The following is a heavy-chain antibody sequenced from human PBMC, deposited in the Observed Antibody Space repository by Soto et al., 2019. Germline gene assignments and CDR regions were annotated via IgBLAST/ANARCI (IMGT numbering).Heavy chain of an antibody. V-gene: IGHV3-21*01. CDR2: ISSSSSYI. J-gene: IGHJ6*03. CDR3: ARDYYDILTGYFDEPFDYYYYYMDV. Sequence: LRLSCAASGFTFSSYSMNWVRQAPGKGLEWVSSISSSSSYIYYADSVKGRFTISRDNAKNSLYLQMNSLRAEDTAVYYCARDYYDILTGYFDEPFDYYYYYMDVWGKGTTVTVSS. CDR1: GFTFSSYS. D-gene: IGHD3-9*01.